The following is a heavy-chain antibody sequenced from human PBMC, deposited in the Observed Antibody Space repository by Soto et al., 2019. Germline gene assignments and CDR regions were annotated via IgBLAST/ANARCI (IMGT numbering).Heavy chain of an antibody. J-gene: IGHJ5*02. CDR1: GGCISSGDYY. CDR3: ARLVQLLQGRWFDP. Sequence: QVQLQESGPGLVKPSQTLSLTCTVSGGCISSGDYYWSWIRQPPGKGLEWIGYIYYSGGTYYNPSLKSRVTISLDTSKNQFSLKLSSVTAADTAVYYCARLVQLLQGRWFDPWGQGTLVTDSS. CDR2: IYYSGGT. D-gene: IGHD2-15*01. V-gene: IGHV4-30-4*01.